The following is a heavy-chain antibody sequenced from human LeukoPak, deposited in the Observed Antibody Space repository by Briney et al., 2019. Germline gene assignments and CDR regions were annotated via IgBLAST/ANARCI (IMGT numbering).Heavy chain of an antibody. CDR2: IYHSGST. CDR1: GYSISSGYY. Sequence: SETLSLTCTVSGYSISSGYYWGWIRQPPGKGLEWIGSIYHSGSTYYNPSLKSRVTISVDTSKNQFSLKLSSVTAADTAVYYCARDLLYYYDSSGYYYGLYYYYGMDVWGQGTTVTVFS. CDR3: ARDLLYYYDSSGYYYGLYYYYGMDV. V-gene: IGHV4-38-2*02. D-gene: IGHD3-22*01. J-gene: IGHJ6*02.